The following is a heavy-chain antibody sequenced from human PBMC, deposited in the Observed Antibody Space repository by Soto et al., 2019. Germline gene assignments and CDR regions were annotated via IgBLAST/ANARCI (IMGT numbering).Heavy chain of an antibody. J-gene: IGHJ5*02. V-gene: IGHV3-21*01. Sequence: EVQLVESGGGLVKPGGSLRVSCAASGFTFSSYSMNWVRQAPGKGLEWVSSISSSGNYIYYADSVKGRFTISKDNAKKSLYLQMNRLRAEDTAVYYCARIPYCTSASCYSSWGQGTLVTVSS. D-gene: IGHD2-2*01. CDR3: ARIPYCTSASCYSS. CDR1: GFTFSSYS. CDR2: ISSSGNYI.